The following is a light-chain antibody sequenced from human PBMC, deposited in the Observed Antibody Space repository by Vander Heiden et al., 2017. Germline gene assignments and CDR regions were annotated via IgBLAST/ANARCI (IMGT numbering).Light chain of an antibody. CDR3: CSYTGRYSVI. CDR2: EVA. CDR1: SSDVGAYNY. V-gene: IGLV2-11*01. Sequence: QSALTQPRSVSGSPGQSVTISCTGTSSDVGAYNYVSWYQHHPGKAPKLVIYEVAERPSGVPDRFSGSKSGNIASLTISGLQAEDEGDYYCCSYTGRYSVIFGGGTKLAVL. J-gene: IGLJ2*01.